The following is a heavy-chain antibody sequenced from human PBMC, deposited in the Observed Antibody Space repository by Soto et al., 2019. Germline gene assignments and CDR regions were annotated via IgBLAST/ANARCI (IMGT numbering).Heavy chain of an antibody. V-gene: IGHV4-4*02. CDR2: IYHSGST. CDR1: GDSISSTNW. J-gene: IGHJ4*02. D-gene: IGHD2-15*01. CDR3: ARALSGGSCPIDY. Sequence: QVQLQGSGPGLVKPSGTLSLTCVVSGDSISSTNWWSWVRQPPGKGLEWIGEIYHSGSTNYDPSLKSRVTIAVDKSTNQFSLKLSSVTAADTAVYYCARALSGGSCPIDYWGQGTLVTVSS.